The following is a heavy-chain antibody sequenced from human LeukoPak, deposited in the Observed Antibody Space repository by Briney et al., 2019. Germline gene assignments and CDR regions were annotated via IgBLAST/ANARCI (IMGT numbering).Heavy chain of an antibody. Sequence: GGSLRLSCAASGFTFSSYGMHWVRQAPGKGLEWVAFIRYDGSNKYYADSVKGRFTISRDNSKNTLYLQMNSLRAEDTAVYYCAKEANYYYDSSGWHHDYWGQGTLVTVSS. CDR2: IRYDGSNK. V-gene: IGHV3-30*02. CDR1: GFTFSSYG. J-gene: IGHJ4*02. D-gene: IGHD3-22*01. CDR3: AKEANYYYDSSGWHHDY.